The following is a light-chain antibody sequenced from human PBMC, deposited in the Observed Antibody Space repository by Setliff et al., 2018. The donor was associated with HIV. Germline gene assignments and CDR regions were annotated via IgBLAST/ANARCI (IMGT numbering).Light chain of an antibody. CDR1: SSDIGAYNY. CDR2: DVS. V-gene: IGLV2-14*01. CDR3: SSYTSSGTLV. Sequence: LTQPASVSGSPGQSITISCTGTSSDIGAYNYVSWYQQHPGKAPKLMIYDVSSRPSGVSNRFSGSKSGNTASLTISGLQAEDEADYYCSSYTSSGTLVFGTGTKV. J-gene: IGLJ1*01.